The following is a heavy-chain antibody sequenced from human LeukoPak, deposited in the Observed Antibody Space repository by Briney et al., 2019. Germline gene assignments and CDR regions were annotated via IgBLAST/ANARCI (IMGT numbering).Heavy chain of an antibody. CDR1: GFTFSSYW. J-gene: IGHJ4*02. V-gene: IGHV3-7*03. D-gene: IGHD5-24*01. CDR2: IKQDGSEK. Sequence: PGGSLRLSCAASGFTFSSYWMSWVRQAPGKGLEWVANIKQDGSEKYYVDSVKGRFTISRDNAKNSLYLQMNSLRVEDTAVYYCVRECPETTMAYFDYWGQGTPVTVFS. CDR3: VRECPETTMAYFDY.